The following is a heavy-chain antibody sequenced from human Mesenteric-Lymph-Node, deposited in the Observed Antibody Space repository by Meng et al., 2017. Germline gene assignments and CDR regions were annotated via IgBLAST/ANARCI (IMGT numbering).Heavy chain of an antibody. CDR3: ARVRGPYGSGSWFDY. Sequence: GESLKISCTASGFTISNYFMMWVRQAPGKGLEWVANINQDGSQKYYADAVRGRFTISRDNAKNSLHLQMNSLKAEDTALYYCARVRGPYGSGSWFDYWGQGTLVTVSS. D-gene: IGHD3-10*01. J-gene: IGHJ4*02. CDR1: GFTISNYF. V-gene: IGHV3-7*01. CDR2: INQDGSQK.